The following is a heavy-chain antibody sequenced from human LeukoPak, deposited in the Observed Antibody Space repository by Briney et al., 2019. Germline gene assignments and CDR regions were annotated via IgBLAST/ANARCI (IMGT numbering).Heavy chain of an antibody. CDR1: GFTFSSYW. D-gene: IGHD6-13*01. V-gene: IGHV3-7*03. J-gene: IGHJ4*02. CDR2: INQHGSEK. Sequence: GGSLRLSCAASGFTFSSYWMSWVRQAPGKGLEWVANINQHGSEKYYVDSVKGRFAISRDNAKNSLYLQMNSLRSDDTAVNYCAREPTDSSSWSFGFDYWGQGTLVTVSS. CDR3: AREPTDSSSWSFGFDY.